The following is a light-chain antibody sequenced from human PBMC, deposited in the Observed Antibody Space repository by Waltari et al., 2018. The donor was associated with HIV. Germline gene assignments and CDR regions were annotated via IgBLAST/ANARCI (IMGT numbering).Light chain of an antibody. J-gene: IGLJ3*02. CDR1: STNIGNDF. V-gene: IGLV1-51*01. CDR2: DMY. CDR3: GTWDRGLGAAV. Sequence: QSVLTQPPSVSAAPGQKVTISCSGSSTNIGNDFVSWYQQIPGAAPKLLIYDMYMRPSGIPDRFSGSRSGTSATLGITGLQTGDEAVYYCGTWDRGLGAAVFGGGTKLTVL.